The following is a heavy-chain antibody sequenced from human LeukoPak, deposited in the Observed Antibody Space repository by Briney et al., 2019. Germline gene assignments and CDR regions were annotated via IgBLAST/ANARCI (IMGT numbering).Heavy chain of an antibody. CDR2: INWNGDST. D-gene: IGHD3-22*01. Sequence: GGSLRLSCAASGFSFDDYGLTWVRQAPGKGLEWVSGINWNGDSTDYADSVKGRFTISRDNAKNSLYLQMNSLRAEDTALYHCARDLRVVITGSFDSWGQGTLVTVSS. CDR3: ARDLRVVITGSFDS. V-gene: IGHV3-20*01. J-gene: IGHJ4*02. CDR1: GFSFDDYG.